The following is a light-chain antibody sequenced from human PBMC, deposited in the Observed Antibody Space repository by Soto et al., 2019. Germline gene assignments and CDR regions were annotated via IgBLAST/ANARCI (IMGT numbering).Light chain of an antibody. CDR1: SSDVGGYNY. CDR3: SSFSGFSTV. J-gene: IGLJ1*01. Sequence: QSALTQPPSASGSPGQSVTISCTGTSSDVGGYNYVSWYQQHPGKAPRLVIYEVTKRPSGVPDRFSGSKSGNTASLTVSGLQADDEADYYCSSFSGFSTVFGTGTQLTVL. V-gene: IGLV2-8*01. CDR2: EVT.